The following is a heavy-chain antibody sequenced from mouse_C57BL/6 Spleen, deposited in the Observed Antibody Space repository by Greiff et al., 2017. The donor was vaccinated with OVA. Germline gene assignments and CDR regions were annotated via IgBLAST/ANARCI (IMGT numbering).Heavy chain of an antibody. D-gene: IGHD1-1*01. CDR2: IDPENGDT. CDR3: TPSLYYYGSSYDFDV. V-gene: IGHV14-4*01. J-gene: IGHJ1*03. Sequence: VQLQQSGAELVRPGASVKLSCTASGFNIKDDYMHWVKQRPEQGLEWIGWIDPENGDTEYASKFKGKATITADTSSNTAYLQLSSLTSEDTAVYYCTPSLYYYGSSYDFDVWGTGTTVTVSS. CDR1: GFNIKDDY.